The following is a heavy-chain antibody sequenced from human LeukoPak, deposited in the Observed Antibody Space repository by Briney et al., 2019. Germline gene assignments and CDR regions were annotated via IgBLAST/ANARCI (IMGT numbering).Heavy chain of an antibody. J-gene: IGHJ4*02. CDR3: ARVVYDSSGYYPLIFDY. CDR2: IYYSWSS. Sequence: SETLSLTCTVSGGSISSYYWSWIRQPPPTGLEWIGYIYYSWSSNYNPSLKSRVTISVDTSKNQFSLKLSSVTAADTAVYYCARVVYDSSGYYPLIFDYWGQGTLVTVSS. D-gene: IGHD3-22*01. V-gene: IGHV4-59*01. CDR1: GGSISSYY.